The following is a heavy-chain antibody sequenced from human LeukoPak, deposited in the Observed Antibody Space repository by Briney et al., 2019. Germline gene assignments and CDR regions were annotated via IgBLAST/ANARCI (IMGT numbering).Heavy chain of an antibody. J-gene: IGHJ3*02. CDR2: IYYSGSA. CDR3: AREEPYRYNWNNISEAFDI. CDR1: GGSISSGDYF. Sequence: PSETLSLTCTVSGGSISSGDYFWSWIRQPPGKGLEWIGYIYYSGSAYYNPSLKSRVTISVDTSTNQFSLKLTSVTAADTAVYYCAREEPYRYNWNNISEAFDIWGQGTMVTVSS. V-gene: IGHV4-30-4*01. D-gene: IGHD1/OR15-1a*01.